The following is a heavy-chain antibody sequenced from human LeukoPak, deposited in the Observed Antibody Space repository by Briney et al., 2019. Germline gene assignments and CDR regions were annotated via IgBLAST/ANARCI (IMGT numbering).Heavy chain of an antibody. CDR3: AEHPSMPRGPGY. CDR2: IYSGGRT. Sequence: GGSLRLSCAASGFTVSSNYMIWVRQAPGKGLEWVSVIYSGGRTYYVDSVKGRFTISRDNSKNTLYLQMNSLRAEDTAIYYCAEHPSMPRGPGYWGQGTLVTVSS. D-gene: IGHD3-10*01. V-gene: IGHV3-53*01. CDR1: GFTVSSNY. J-gene: IGHJ4*02.